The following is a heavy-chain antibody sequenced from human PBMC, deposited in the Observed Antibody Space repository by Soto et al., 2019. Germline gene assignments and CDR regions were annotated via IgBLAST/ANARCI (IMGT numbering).Heavy chain of an antibody. CDR1: GGSLSSYY. Sequence: PSETLSLTCTVSGGSLSSYYWTWIRQPPGKGLEWIGYVYYSGNTNYNPSLKSRVTISVDTSKNQFSLKLGSVTAADTAVYYCARGPPFLPWGQGTLVTVSS. J-gene: IGHJ5*02. CDR2: VYYSGNT. V-gene: IGHV4-59*01. CDR3: ARGPPFLP. D-gene: IGHD3-3*02.